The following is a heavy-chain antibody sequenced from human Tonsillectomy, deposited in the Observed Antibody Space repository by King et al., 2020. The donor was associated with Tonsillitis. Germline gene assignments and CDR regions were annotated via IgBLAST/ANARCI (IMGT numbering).Heavy chain of an antibody. CDR1: GFTFSSYW. CDR2: INSDGSST. J-gene: IGHJ6*02. D-gene: IGHD1-1*01. V-gene: IGHV3-74*01. Sequence: VQLVESGGGLVQSGGSLRLSCAASGFTFSSYWMHWVRQAPGKGLVWVSRINSDGSSTSYADSVKGRFTISRDNAKNTLYLQMNSSRAEDTAVYYCARGSNWNVFYYYGMDVWGQGTTVTVSS. CDR3: ARGSNWNVFYYYGMDV.